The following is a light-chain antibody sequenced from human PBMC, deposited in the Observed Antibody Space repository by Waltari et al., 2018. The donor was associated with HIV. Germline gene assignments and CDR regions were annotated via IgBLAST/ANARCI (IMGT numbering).Light chain of an antibody. CDR2: DVN. Sequence: QSALTQPRSVSGSPGQSVTMSCSGTSSDVGGYKYVSWYQQHPGKAPKLLIYDVNKRPSGVSDRFACSKSGNTASLTISGLQVEDEADYYCCSYAGSYTYVVLGGGTKLTVL. V-gene: IGLV2-11*01. CDR1: SSDVGGYKY. J-gene: IGLJ2*01. CDR3: CSYAGSYTYVV.